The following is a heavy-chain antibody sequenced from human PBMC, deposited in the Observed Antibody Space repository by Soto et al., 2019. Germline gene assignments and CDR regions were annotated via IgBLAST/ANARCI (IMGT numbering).Heavy chain of an antibody. CDR3: ARITSLWFGEGGAFDI. D-gene: IGHD3-10*01. Sequence: QVQLQESGPGLVKPSQTLSLTCTVSGGSISSGGYYWSWIRQHPGKGLEWIGYIYYSGSTYYNPSLKGRVTISVDTSKNQVSLKLSSVTAADTAVYYCARITSLWFGEGGAFDIWGQGTMVTVSS. CDR2: IYYSGST. V-gene: IGHV4-31*03. CDR1: GGSISSGGYY. J-gene: IGHJ3*02.